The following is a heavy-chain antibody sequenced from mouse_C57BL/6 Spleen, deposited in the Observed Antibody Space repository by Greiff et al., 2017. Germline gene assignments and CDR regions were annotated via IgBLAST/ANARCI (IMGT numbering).Heavy chain of an antibody. Sequence: EVKVIESGPGMVKPSQSLSLTCTVTGYSITSGYDWHWIRHFPGNKLEWMGYISYSGSTNYNPSLKSRISITHDTSKNHFFLKLNSVTTEDTATYYCARERRYYGSMDYWGQGTSVTVSS. CDR3: ARERRYYGSMDY. D-gene: IGHD1-1*01. J-gene: IGHJ4*01. V-gene: IGHV3-1*01. CDR1: GYSITSGYD. CDR2: ISYSGST.